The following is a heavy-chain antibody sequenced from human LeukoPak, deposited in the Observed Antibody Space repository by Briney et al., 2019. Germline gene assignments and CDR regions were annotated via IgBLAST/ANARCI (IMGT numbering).Heavy chain of an antibody. J-gene: IGHJ6*03. CDR3: ARWEAVAGYMDV. D-gene: IGHD6-19*01. CDR1: GYTFTSYG. CDR2: ISAYNGNT. Sequence: ASVKVSCKASGYTFTSYGISWVRQAPGQGLEWMGWISAYNGNTNYAQKLQGRVTMTTDTSTSTAYMELRSLRSDNTAVYYCARWEAVAGYMDVWGKGTTVTVSS. V-gene: IGHV1-18*01.